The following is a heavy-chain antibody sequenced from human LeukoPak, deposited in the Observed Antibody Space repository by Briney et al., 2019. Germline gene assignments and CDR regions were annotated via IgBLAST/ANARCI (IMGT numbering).Heavy chain of an antibody. CDR3: AEIRSWRGY. V-gene: IGHV4-34*01. CDR2: INHSGST. J-gene: IGHJ4*02. Sequence: PSETLSLTCAVYGXSFSGYYWSWIRQPPGKGLEWIGEINHSGSTNYSPSLKSRVTILLDTSKNQFSLKLTSVTAADTAVYYCAEIRSWRGYWGQGTLVTVSS. D-gene: IGHD3-3*01. CDR1: GXSFSGYY.